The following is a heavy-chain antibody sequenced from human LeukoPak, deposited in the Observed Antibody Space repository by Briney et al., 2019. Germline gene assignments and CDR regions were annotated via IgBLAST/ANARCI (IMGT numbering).Heavy chain of an antibody. J-gene: IGHJ4*02. Sequence: PGGSLRLSCAASGFTFSSYEMNWVRQAPGRGLEWVSYIGNTGRTIYYTDSVKGRFTISRDNAKNSLYLQMNSLRAEDTAIYYCVRGDRYFFHFWGQGTLVTVSS. CDR2: IGNTGRTI. V-gene: IGHV3-48*03. CDR3: VRGDRYFFHF. CDR1: GFTFSSYE.